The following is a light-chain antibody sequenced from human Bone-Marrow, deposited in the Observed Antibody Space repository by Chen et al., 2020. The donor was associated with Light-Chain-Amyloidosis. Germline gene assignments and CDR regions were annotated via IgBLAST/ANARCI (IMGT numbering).Light chain of an antibody. CDR1: SSDVGGDKH. CDR2: EVT. V-gene: IGLV2-14*01. Sequence: QSALTQPAPVSGSPGQSITISCTGTSSDVGGDKHVSWYQQHPDKTPKLMIYEVTNRPLCVPARFSGSKSDDTASLTISGLQADDEADYFCSSYTITNTLVFGSGTRVTVL. CDR3: SSYTITNTLV. J-gene: IGLJ1*01.